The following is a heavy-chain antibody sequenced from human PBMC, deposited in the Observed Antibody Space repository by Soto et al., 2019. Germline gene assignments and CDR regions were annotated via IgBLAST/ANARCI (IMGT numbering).Heavy chain of an antibody. CDR3: TREVHGYSYGPLYYFDY. CDR2: IYYSGST. J-gene: IGHJ4*02. Sequence: KPSETLSLTCTVSGGSISSGDYYWSWIRQPPGKGLEWIGYIYYSGSTYYNPSLKSRVTISVDTSKNQFSLKLSSVTAADTAVYYCTREVHGYSYGPLYYFDYWGQGTLVTVSS. V-gene: IGHV4-30-4*01. CDR1: GGSISSGDYY. D-gene: IGHD5-18*01.